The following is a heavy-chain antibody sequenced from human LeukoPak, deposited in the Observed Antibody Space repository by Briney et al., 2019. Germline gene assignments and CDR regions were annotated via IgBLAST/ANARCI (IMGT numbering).Heavy chain of an antibody. D-gene: IGHD2-2*01. J-gene: IGHJ6*03. CDR3: ARGGQLLLNRSARYYYYMDV. CDR2: IYTSGST. CDR1: GGSISSGSYY. Sequence: PSETLSLTCTVSGGSISSGSYYWSWIRQPAGKGLEWIGRIYTSGSTNYNPSLKSRVTISVDTSKNQFSLKLSSVTAADTAVYYCARGGQLLLNRSARYYYYMDVWGKGTTVTVSS. V-gene: IGHV4-61*02.